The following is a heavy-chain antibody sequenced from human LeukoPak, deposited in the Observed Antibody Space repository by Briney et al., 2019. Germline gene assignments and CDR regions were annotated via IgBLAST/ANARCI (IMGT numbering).Heavy chain of an antibody. V-gene: IGHV4-4*02. D-gene: IGHD5-18*01. Sequence: PSETLSLTCAVSGGSISSSNWWSWVRQPPGKGLEWIGSIYHSGTTYSGSTYYNPSLKSRVTISLDTSKNQFSLKVGSMTAADTAVYYCARAGGYGLIDYWGQGTMVTVSS. CDR1: GGSISSSNW. CDR3: ARAGGYGLIDY. J-gene: IGHJ4*02. CDR2: IYHSGTTYSGST.